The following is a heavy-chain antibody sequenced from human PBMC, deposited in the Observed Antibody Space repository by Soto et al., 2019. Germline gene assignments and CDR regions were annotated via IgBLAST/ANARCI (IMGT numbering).Heavy chain of an antibody. Sequence: GGSLRLSCAASGFTFSSYAMSWVRQAPGKGLEWVSAISGSGGSTYYADSVKGRFTISRDNSKNTLYLQMNSLRAEDTAVYYCAKCPLAGARVPMATFSGGLDPWGKGTLVTVS. V-gene: IGHV3-23*01. J-gene: IGHJ5*02. CDR2: ISGSGGST. CDR3: AKCPLAGARVPMATFSGGLDP. CDR1: GFTFSSYA. D-gene: IGHD3-10*01.